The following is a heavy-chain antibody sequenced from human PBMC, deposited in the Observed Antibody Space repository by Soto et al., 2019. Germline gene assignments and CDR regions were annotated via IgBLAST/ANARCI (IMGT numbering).Heavy chain of an antibody. D-gene: IGHD3-10*01. V-gene: IGHV5-51*01. J-gene: IGHJ6*02. CDR3: AGSGDYGSGSYYDYGMDG. CDR1: GYSFTSYW. CDR2: IYPGDSDT. Sequence: PGESLKISCKGSGYSFTSYWIGWVRQMPGKGLEWMGIIYPGDSDTRYSPSFQGQVTISADKSISTAYLQWSSLKASDTAMYYCAGSGDYGSGSYYDYGMDGWGQGTTVTFSS.